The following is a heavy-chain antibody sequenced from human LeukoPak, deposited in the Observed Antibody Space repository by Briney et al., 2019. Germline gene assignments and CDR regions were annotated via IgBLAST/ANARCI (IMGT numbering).Heavy chain of an antibody. V-gene: IGHV3-21*01. Sequence: GGSLRLSCAGSGFTFSSYNVNWVRQAPGKGLEWVSSVSSSGSFTYHADSVKGRFTISRDNANNSVDLQMNSLSAEDTAVYYCARDTYNFRSDHNYYYMDVWGKGTTVTVSS. CDR2: VSSSGSFT. D-gene: IGHD3-3*01. CDR1: GFTFSSYN. CDR3: ARDTYNFRSDHNYYYMDV. J-gene: IGHJ6*03.